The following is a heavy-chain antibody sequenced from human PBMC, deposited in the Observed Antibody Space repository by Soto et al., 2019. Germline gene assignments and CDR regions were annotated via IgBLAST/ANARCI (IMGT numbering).Heavy chain of an antibody. J-gene: IGHJ5*02. Sequence: GGSLRLSCAASGFTFSSYNMNWVRQAPGKGLEWVSSISSSSSYIYYADSVKGRFTISRDNAKNSLYLQMNSLRDEDTAVYYCARESRFLEWLSLNWFDPWGQGTLVTVSS. D-gene: IGHD3-3*01. CDR1: GFTFSSYN. CDR3: ARESRFLEWLSLNWFDP. CDR2: ISSSSSYI. V-gene: IGHV3-21*01.